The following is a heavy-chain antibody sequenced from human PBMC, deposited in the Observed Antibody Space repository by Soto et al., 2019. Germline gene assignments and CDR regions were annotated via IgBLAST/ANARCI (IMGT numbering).Heavy chain of an antibody. CDR3: ARLHGYCISSSCHGHYAMDV. V-gene: IGHV4-59*08. D-gene: IGHD2-2*01. J-gene: IGHJ6*02. Sequence: SETLSLTCTVSGDSISVYYWSWFRQPPGEGLEWIGYIYYGGSTNYNPSLESRVTMSVDRSKNQFSLRLTSVTAADTAVYYCARLHGYCISSSCHGHYAMDVWGQGTTVTVSS. CDR2: IYYGGST. CDR1: GDSISVYY.